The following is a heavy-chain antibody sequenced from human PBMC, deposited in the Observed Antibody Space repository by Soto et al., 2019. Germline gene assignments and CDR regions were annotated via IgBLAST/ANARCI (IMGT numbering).Heavy chain of an antibody. D-gene: IGHD7-27*01. Sequence: QVQLQESGPGLVKPSQTLSLTCTVSGGSISTVDYWWSWIRQSPDMGLEWIGHIYDGGRTYNNPSLQSRVTMSVDTSKGQLSLTLSSVSAADTAVYSCARGPSGDKVDSWGQGTLVTVSS. V-gene: IGHV4-30-4*01. CDR1: GGSISTVDYW. CDR3: ARGPSGDKVDS. J-gene: IGHJ4*02. CDR2: IYDGGRT.